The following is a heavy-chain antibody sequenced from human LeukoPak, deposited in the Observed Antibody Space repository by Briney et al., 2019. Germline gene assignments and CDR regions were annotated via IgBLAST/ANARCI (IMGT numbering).Heavy chain of an antibody. D-gene: IGHD6-13*01. Sequence: GGSLRLSCAASGFTFSSYAMHWVRQAPGKGLEWVAVISYDGSNKYYADSVKGRFTISRDNSKNTLYLQINSLRAEDTAVYYCARQIAAHFDYWGQGTLVTVSS. CDR3: ARQIAAHFDY. CDR1: GFTFSSYA. J-gene: IGHJ4*02. CDR2: ISYDGSNK. V-gene: IGHV3-30*04.